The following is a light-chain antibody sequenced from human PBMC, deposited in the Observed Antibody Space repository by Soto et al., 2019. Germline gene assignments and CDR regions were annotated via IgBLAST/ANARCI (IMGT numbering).Light chain of an antibody. CDR2: STS. Sequence: EIVLTQSPGTLSLSLGERGTLSCRASQRFGSSNLAWYQQKPGQAPRLLIYSTSSRATGIPDRFSGSGSGTEFTLTISRLEPEDFAVYYCQQYGNSPWTSGQGTKVDIK. CDR1: QRFGSSN. CDR3: QQYGNSPWT. V-gene: IGKV3-20*01. J-gene: IGKJ1*01.